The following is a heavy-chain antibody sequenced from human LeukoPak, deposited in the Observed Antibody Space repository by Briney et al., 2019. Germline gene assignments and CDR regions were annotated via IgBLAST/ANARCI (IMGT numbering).Heavy chain of an antibody. Sequence: PGGSLRLSCGASGFTFSSYAMSWVRQAPGKGLEWVSAISGTGGSTYYADSVKGRFTISRDNSKNTLYLQMNSLRAEDTAVFYCATRPTVGAPTPTFGCWGQGTLVTVSS. D-gene: IGHD1-26*01. V-gene: IGHV3-23*01. CDR3: ATRPTVGAPTPTFGC. J-gene: IGHJ4*02. CDR1: GFTFSSYA. CDR2: ISGTGGST.